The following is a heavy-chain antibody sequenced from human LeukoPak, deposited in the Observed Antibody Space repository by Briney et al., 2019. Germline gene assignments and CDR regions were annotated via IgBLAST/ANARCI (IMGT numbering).Heavy chain of an antibody. Sequence: ASVKVSCKASGYTFTGYYMHWVRQAPGQGLEWMGWINPNSGGTNYAQKFQGRVTMTRDTSISTAYMELSRLRSDDTAVYYCARDHYDFWSGPTAFFDYWGQGTLVTVSS. J-gene: IGHJ4*02. V-gene: IGHV1-2*02. CDR2: INPNSGGT. CDR1: GYTFTGYY. CDR3: ARDHYDFWSGPTAFFDY. D-gene: IGHD3-3*01.